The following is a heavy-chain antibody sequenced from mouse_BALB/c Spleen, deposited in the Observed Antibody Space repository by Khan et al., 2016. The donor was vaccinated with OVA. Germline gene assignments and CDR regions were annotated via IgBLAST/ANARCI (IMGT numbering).Heavy chain of an antibody. CDR3: ARREDAYFFAMDY. Sequence: EVELVEAGGGLVQPGGSLKLSCATSGFTFSDYYMYWVRQTPEKRLEWVAHISNGGDSTYYPDTVKGRFTISRDNAKNTLYLQMSRLKSEDTAMYYCARREDAYFFAMDYWGHGTSVTVSS. V-gene: IGHV5-12*02. CDR2: ISNGGDST. J-gene: IGHJ4*01. CDR1: GFTFSDYY.